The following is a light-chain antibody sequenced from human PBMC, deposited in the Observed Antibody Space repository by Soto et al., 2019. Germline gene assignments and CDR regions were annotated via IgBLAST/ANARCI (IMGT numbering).Light chain of an antibody. J-gene: IGKJ4*02. CDR3: QQYKNWPPLT. CDR1: QSVSYN. Sequence: EIVMTQSPATLSVSPGETATLSCRASQSVSYNLAWYQQKPGQGPRLLIYGAFTRDTGIPARFTGSGSGTKFILTISSLQSEDFVVYYCQQYKNWPPLTFGGGTKVEIK. CDR2: GAF. V-gene: IGKV3-15*01.